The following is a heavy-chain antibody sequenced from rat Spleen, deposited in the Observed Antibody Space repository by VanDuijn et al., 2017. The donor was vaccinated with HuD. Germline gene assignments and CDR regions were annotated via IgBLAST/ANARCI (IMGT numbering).Heavy chain of an antibody. CDR3: ARQHYSAPFDY. J-gene: IGHJ2*01. CDR1: GFTLSDYA. Sequence: EVQLVESGGGLVQPGRSLKLSCAASGFTLSDYAMAWVPQAPKKGLAWVATIIYDGSSTFYRDSVKGRFTISRDNEKTTLYLQMASLRSEDSATYYCARQHYSAPFDYWGQGVMVTVSS. D-gene: IGHD1-1*01. CDR2: IIYDGSST. V-gene: IGHV5-17*01.